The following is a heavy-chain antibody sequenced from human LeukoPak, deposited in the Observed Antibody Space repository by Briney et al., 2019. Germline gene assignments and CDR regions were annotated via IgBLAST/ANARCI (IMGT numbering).Heavy chain of an antibody. CDR3: AKPGYVTSGWFDY. CDR2: ISYDGSNK. J-gene: IGHJ4*02. CDR1: GFTFSSYG. V-gene: IGHV3-30*18. D-gene: IGHD6-19*01. Sequence: GRSLRLSCAASGFTFSSYGMHWVRQAPGKGLEWVAVISYDGSNKYYADSVKGRFTISRDNSKNTLYLQMNSLRAEDTAVYYCAKPGYVTSGWFDYWGQGTLVTVSS.